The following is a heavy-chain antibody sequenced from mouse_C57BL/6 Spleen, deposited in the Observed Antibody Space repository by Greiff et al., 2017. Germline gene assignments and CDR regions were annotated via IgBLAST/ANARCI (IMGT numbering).Heavy chain of an antibody. Sequence: VQLQQPGAELVKPGASVKMSCKASGYTFTSYWITWVKQRPGQGLEWIGDIYPGSGSTNYNEKFKSKATLTVDTSSSTAYMQLSSLTSKDSAVYYCARFELGRGDYFDYWGQGTTLTVSS. CDR2: IYPGSGST. CDR3: ARFELGRGDYFDY. J-gene: IGHJ2*01. V-gene: IGHV1-55*01. D-gene: IGHD4-1*01. CDR1: GYTFTSYW.